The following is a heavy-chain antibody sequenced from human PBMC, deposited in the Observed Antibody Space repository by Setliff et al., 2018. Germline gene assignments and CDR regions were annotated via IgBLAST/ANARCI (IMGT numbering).Heavy chain of an antibody. CDR3: ARVPPRDQAFDY. J-gene: IGHJ4*02. Sequence: SVKVSCKASGYTFTSYAMHWVRQAPGQRLEWMGRIIPIFGTANYAQKFQGRVTITADKSTSTAYMELSSLRSEDTAVYYCARVPPRDQAFDYWGQGTLVTVSS. CDR2: IIPIFGTA. D-gene: IGHD2-21*02. CDR1: GYTFTSYA. V-gene: IGHV1-69*06.